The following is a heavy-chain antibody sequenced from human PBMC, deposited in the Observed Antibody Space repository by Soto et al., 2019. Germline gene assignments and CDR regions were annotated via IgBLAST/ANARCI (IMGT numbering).Heavy chain of an antibody. J-gene: IGHJ6*02. Sequence: ASVKVSCKASGGTFSSYTISWVRQAPGQGLEWMGRIIPILGIANYAQKFQGRVTITADKSTSTAYMELSSLRSEDTAVYYCASGCSSTSCYPTTTYYYYYYGMDVWGQGTTVTVSS. D-gene: IGHD2-2*01. V-gene: IGHV1-69*02. CDR1: GGTFSSYT. CDR3: ASGCSSTSCYPTTTYYYYYYGMDV. CDR2: IIPILGIA.